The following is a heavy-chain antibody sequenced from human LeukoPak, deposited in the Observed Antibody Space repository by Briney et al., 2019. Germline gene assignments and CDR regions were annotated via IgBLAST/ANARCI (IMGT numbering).Heavy chain of an antibody. V-gene: IGHV4-31*03. CDR1: GGSVNSGTYY. CDR2: IYYTGST. Sequence: SETLSLTCTVSGGSVNSGTYYWSWIRQHPGKGLECLGYIYYTGSTYYNPSLKSRVTMSVDTSKNQSSLKLSSVTAADTAVYYCARLEQTTWFDPWGQGTLVTVSS. D-gene: IGHD1/OR15-1a*01. CDR3: ARLEQTTWFDP. J-gene: IGHJ5*02.